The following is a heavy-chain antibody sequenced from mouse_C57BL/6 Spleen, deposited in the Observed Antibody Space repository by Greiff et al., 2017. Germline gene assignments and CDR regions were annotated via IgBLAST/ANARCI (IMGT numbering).Heavy chain of an antibody. Sequence: DVHLVESGPGLVKPSQSLSPTCSVTGYSITSGYYWNWFRQFPGNKLEWMGYISYDGSNNYNPSLKIRISITRDTSKNPFFLKLNSVTTEDTATYYCARDSYYGSSYPFAYWGQGTLVTVSA. CDR1: GYSITSGYY. CDR3: ARDSYYGSSYPFAY. CDR2: ISYDGSN. D-gene: IGHD1-1*01. J-gene: IGHJ3*01. V-gene: IGHV3-6*01.